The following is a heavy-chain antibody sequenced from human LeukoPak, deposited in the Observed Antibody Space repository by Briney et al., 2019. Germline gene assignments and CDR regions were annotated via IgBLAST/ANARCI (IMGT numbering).Heavy chain of an antibody. D-gene: IGHD3-22*01. J-gene: IGHJ4*02. CDR2: INTHNGGT. Sequence: ASVKVSCKASGYTFTSYHMHWVRQAPGQGLEYMGRINTHNGGTVYVKKFQGRLSMTTDTSIGAAYMELQSLRSDDTAVYYCAKDLYHRYYHNSGHAFDYWGQGTLVTVSS. CDR1: GYTFTSYH. CDR3: AKDLYHRYYHNSGHAFDY. V-gene: IGHV1-2*06.